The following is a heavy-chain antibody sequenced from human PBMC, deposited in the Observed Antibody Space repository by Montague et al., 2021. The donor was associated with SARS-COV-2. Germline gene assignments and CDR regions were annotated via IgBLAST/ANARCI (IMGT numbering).Heavy chain of an antibody. Sequence: TLSLTCTVSGGSISSGRYYWSWIRQPAGKGLEWIGRIYTSGTTNYNPSLKSRVTISIDTSKNQFSLTVNSVTAADTAMYYCARDPGLAGYTAGLGYWGQGTLVTVSS. J-gene: IGHJ4*02. CDR1: GGSISSGRYY. D-gene: IGHD3-16*01. CDR3: ARDPGLAGYTAGLGY. V-gene: IGHV4-61*02. CDR2: IYTSGTT.